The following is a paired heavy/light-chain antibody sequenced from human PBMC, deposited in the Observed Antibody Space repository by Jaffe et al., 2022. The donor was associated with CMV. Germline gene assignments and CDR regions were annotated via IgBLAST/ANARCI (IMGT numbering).Heavy chain of an antibody. V-gene: IGHV4-39*01. CDR2: IFRTDDT. D-gene: IGHD3-10*01. Sequence: QLQLQESGPGLVKPSETLSLTCTVSGGSINNRDSYWGWIRQSPGKGLEWIGDIFRTDDTYKNHYNPSLESRVTISLDTSRNQFYLKVSSVTATDTAVYYCAAYTVHTMLDVWGQGTTVAVFS. CDR1: GGSINNRDSY. CDR3: AAYTVHTMLDV. J-gene: IGHJ6*02.
Light chain of an antibody. J-gene: IGLJ3*02. Sequence: QSALAQPASVSGSPGQSITISCTGASSDIGGYDYVSWYQQHPGKVPKLMIFDVSNRPSGVSNRFSGSKSGNTASLTISGLQTEDEADYYCSSYTSRGTRVFGGGTRLTVL. CDR3: SSYTSRGTRV. CDR1: SSDIGGYDY. V-gene: IGLV2-14*03. CDR2: DVS.